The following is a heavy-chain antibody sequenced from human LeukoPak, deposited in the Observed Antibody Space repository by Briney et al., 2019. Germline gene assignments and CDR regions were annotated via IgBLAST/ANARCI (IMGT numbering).Heavy chain of an antibody. CDR3: AKGSPPGRGAYNWFDP. CDR2: KTYDGSNK. V-gene: IGHV3-30*07. D-gene: IGHD3-10*01. CDR1: GFTFSSYA. Sequence: GGSLRLSCAASGFTFSSYAMHWVRHAPGKGLEWGAAKTYDGSNKYYADSVKGRFTISRDNSKSTLYLQTNSLRAEDTAVYYCAKGSPPGRGAYNWFDPWGQGTPVTVSS. J-gene: IGHJ5*02.